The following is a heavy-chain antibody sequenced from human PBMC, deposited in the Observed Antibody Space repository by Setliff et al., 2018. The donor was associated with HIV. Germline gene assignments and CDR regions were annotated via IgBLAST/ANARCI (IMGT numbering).Heavy chain of an antibody. CDR1: GFTFSGYR. J-gene: IGHJ4*02. V-gene: IGHV3-48*01. Sequence: GGSLRLSCAAAGFTFSGYRMNWVRQAPGKGLEWVSYISSSSSTTYYADSVKGRFTISRDNSKNTLYLQMNSLRAEDTAVYYCAKDHATSSWFTALLDYWGQGALVTVSS. CDR2: ISSSSSTT. D-gene: IGHD6-13*01. CDR3: AKDHATSSWFTALLDY.